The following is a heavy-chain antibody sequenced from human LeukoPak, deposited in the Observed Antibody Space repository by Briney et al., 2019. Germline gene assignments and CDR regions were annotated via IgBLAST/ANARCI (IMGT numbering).Heavy chain of an antibody. Sequence: GASVKVSCKASGYTFTSYGISWVRQAPGQGREWMGWISAYNGNTNYAQKLQGRVTMTTDTSTSTAYMEPRSLRSDDAAVYYCARGGMGYCSSTSCFDPYYYYYMDVWGKGTTVTISS. J-gene: IGHJ6*03. CDR2: ISAYNGNT. CDR3: ARGGMGYCSSTSCFDPYYYYYMDV. D-gene: IGHD2-2*01. V-gene: IGHV1-18*01. CDR1: GYTFTSYG.